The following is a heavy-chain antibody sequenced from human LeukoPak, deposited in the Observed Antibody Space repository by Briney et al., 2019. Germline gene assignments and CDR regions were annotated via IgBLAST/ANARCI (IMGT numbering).Heavy chain of an antibody. Sequence: SETLSLTCAVSRGSISSYYWSWIRQSPGKGLEWIGYIYYGGSTNYNPSLKSRATISLDTPKNQLSLRLSSVTAADTAVYYCASLGGLGSWNFGYWGQGALVTVSS. D-gene: IGHD3-10*01. CDR1: RGSISSYY. V-gene: IGHV4-59*01. CDR2: IYYGGST. J-gene: IGHJ4*02. CDR3: ASLGGLGSWNFGY.